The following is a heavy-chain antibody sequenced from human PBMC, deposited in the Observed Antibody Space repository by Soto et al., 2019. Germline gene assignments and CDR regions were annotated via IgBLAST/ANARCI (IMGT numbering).Heavy chain of an antibody. D-gene: IGHD1-26*01. V-gene: IGHV4-30-2*01. CDR3: AREDPRVGGGMDV. CDR2: IYHSGST. CDR1: GGSISSGGYS. Sequence: QLQLQESGSGLVKPSQTLSLTCAVSGGSISSGGYSWSWIRQPPGKGLEWIGYIYHSGSTYYNPSIKSGVTISVDRSKNQFSLKLSSVTAADTAVYYCAREDPRVGGGMDVWGQGTTVTVSS. J-gene: IGHJ6*02.